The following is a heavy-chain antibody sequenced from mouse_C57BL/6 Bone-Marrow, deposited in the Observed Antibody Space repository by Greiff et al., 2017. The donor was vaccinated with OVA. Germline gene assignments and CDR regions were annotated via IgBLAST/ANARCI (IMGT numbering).Heavy chain of an antibody. CDR1: GFTFSSYG. Sequence: EVMLVESGGDLVKPGGSLKLSCAASGFTFSSYGMSWVRQTPDKRLEWVATISSGGSYTYYPDSVKGRFTISRDNAKNTLYLQMSSLKSEDTAMYYCARHLTTVAHYYAMDYWGQGTSVTVSS. D-gene: IGHD1-1*01. V-gene: IGHV5-6*01. CDR2: ISSGGSYT. J-gene: IGHJ4*01. CDR3: ARHLTTVAHYYAMDY.